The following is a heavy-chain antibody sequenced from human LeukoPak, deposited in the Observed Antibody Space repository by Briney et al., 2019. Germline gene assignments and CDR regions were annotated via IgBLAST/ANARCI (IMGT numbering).Heavy chain of an antibody. J-gene: IGHJ4*02. CDR3: ARGCDILTGPHPYYFDY. CDR1: GGSISSGSYD. V-gene: IGHV4-61*02. Sequence: SETLSLTCSVSGGSISSGSYDWSWIRQPAGKGLEWIGRIYSSGSTNYNPSLMSRVSISVDTSKNQFSLKLSSVTAADTAVYYCARGCDILTGPHPYYFDYWGQGTLVTVSS. CDR2: IYSSGST. D-gene: IGHD3-9*01.